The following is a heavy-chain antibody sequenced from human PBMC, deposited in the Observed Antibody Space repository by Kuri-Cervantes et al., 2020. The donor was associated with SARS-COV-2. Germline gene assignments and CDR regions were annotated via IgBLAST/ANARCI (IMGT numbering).Heavy chain of an antibody. CDR3: ARDIYPNGPLGF. Sequence: GGSLRLSCAASGFTFSSYGMHWVRQAPGKGLEWVAVIWYDGSNKYYADSVKGRFTISRDNSKNTLYLQMNSLRAEDTAVYYCARDIYPNGPLGFWGQGTLVTVSS. J-gene: IGHJ4*02. CDR1: GFTFSSYG. D-gene: IGHD1-1*01. V-gene: IGHV3-33*01. CDR2: IWYDGSNK.